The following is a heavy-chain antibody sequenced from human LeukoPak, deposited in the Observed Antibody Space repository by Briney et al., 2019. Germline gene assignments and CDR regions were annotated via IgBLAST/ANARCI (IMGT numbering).Heavy chain of an antibody. Sequence: PSETLSLTCTVSGGSVSSGSYYWSWIRQPPGKGLEWVGYIYYSGSTTYNPSLKGRVTISVDTSKNQFSLQLSSVTAADTAMYYCARMYSNYFDYWGQGSLVTVSS. CDR1: GGSVSSGSYY. CDR3: ARMYSNYFDY. CDR2: IYYSGST. J-gene: IGHJ4*02. V-gene: IGHV4-61*01. D-gene: IGHD4-11*01.